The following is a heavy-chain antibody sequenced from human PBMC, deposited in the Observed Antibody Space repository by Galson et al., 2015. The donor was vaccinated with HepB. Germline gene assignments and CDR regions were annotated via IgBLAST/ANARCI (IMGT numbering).Heavy chain of an antibody. Sequence: SETLSLTCTVSGGSISSYYWSWIRQPAGKGLEWIGRIYTSGSTNYNPSLKSRVTMSVDTSKNQFSLKLSSVTAADTAVYYCAREAGYYDSSGPGGVHFQHWGQGTLVTVSS. CDR2: IYTSGST. CDR1: GGSISSYY. CDR3: AREAGYYDSSGPGGVHFQH. J-gene: IGHJ1*01. V-gene: IGHV4-4*07. D-gene: IGHD3-22*01.